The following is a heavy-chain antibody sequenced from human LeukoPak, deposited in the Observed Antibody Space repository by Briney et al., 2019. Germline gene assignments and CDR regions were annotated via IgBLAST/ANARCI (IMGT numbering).Heavy chain of an antibody. Sequence: GGSLRLSCAASGFTFSSYGMHWVRQAPGKGLEWVAFIRYDGSNKYYADPVKGRFTISRDNSKNTLYLQMNSLRAEDTAVYYCAKDPSAYSSSWYLWGQGTLVTVSS. CDR1: GFTFSSYG. CDR3: AKDPSAYSSSWYL. CDR2: IRYDGSNK. D-gene: IGHD6-13*01. J-gene: IGHJ5*02. V-gene: IGHV3-30*02.